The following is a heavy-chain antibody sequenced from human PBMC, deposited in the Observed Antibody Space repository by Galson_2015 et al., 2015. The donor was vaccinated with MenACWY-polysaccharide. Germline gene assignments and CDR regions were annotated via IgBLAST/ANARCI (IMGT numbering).Heavy chain of an antibody. CDR3: ARVYSSGWYLDAFDI. Sequence: SLRLSCAASGFTFSSYWMSWVRQAPGKGLEWVANIKQDGSEKYYVDSVKGRFTISRDNAKNPLYPQMNSLRAEDTAVYYCARVYSSGWYLDAFDIWGQGTMVTVSS. J-gene: IGHJ3*02. V-gene: IGHV3-7*04. CDR2: IKQDGSEK. D-gene: IGHD6-19*01. CDR1: GFTFSSYW.